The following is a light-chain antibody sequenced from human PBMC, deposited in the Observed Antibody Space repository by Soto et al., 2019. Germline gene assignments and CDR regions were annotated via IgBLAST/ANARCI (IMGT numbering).Light chain of an antibody. CDR2: EVS. V-gene: IGLV2-14*01. Sequence: QSVLTQPASVSGSPGQSITISCSGTSSDVGGYNYVSWYQQHPGKAPKVMIYEVSNRPSGVSNRFSGSKAGNTASLTISGLQAEDEADYYCSSFSRSTTLVVFGGGTKLTVL. J-gene: IGLJ2*01. CDR1: SSDVGGYNY. CDR3: SSFSRSTTLVV.